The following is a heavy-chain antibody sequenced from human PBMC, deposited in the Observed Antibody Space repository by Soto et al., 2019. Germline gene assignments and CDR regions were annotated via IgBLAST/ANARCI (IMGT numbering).Heavy chain of an antibody. Sequence: GGSLRLSCAASGFTFSSYAMSWVRQAPGKGLEWVSAISGSGGSTYYADSVKGRFTISRDNSKNTLYLQMNSLRAEDTAVYYCAKDLDIAVAGTEWVDWGQGTLVTVSS. CDR3: AKDLDIAVAGTEWVD. D-gene: IGHD6-19*01. V-gene: IGHV3-23*01. J-gene: IGHJ4*02. CDR2: ISGSGGST. CDR1: GFTFSSYA.